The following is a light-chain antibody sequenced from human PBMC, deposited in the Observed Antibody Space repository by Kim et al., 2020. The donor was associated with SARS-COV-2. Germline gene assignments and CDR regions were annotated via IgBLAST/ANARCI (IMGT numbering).Light chain of an antibody. V-gene: IGLV3-1*01. CDR3: QAWDISTVV. CDR2: QDS. Sequence: SYELTQPPSVSVSPGQTASITCSGDKLGDKYACWYQQKPGQSPVLVIYQDSKRPSGIPERFSGSNSGNTATLTIRGTQAMDEADYYCQAWDISTVVFGRG. CDR1: KLGDKY. J-gene: IGLJ2*01.